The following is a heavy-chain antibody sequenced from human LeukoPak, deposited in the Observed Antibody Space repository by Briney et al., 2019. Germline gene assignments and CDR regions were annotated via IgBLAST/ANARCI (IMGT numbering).Heavy chain of an antibody. CDR2: IYYSGNT. Sequence: SERVSLTCTVSGGSITSSSYYWGWIRQPPGKGLEWIGSIYYSGNTYYKPSLKSRVTISVDTSKNQFSLKLSSVTAADTAVYYCARHDGSNNLDYWGEGTLVTVSS. J-gene: IGHJ4*02. CDR1: GGSITSSSYY. V-gene: IGHV4-39*01. D-gene: IGHD1-14*01. CDR3: ARHDGSNNLDY.